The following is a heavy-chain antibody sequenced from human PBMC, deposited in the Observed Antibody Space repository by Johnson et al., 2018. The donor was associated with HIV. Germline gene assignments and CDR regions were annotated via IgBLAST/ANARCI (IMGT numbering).Heavy chain of an antibody. V-gene: IGHV3-66*01. Sequence: MLLVESGGGVVQPGRSLRLSCAASGFTFSSYAMYWVRQAPGKGLEWVSVIYSGGSTYYADSVKGRFSISRDNSKNTLYLQMNSLRAEDTAVYYCARDAGVDDAVDMWGQGTMVTVSS. CDR2: IYSGGST. D-gene: IGHD3-3*01. J-gene: IGHJ3*02. CDR3: ARDAGVDDAVDM. CDR1: GFTFSSYA.